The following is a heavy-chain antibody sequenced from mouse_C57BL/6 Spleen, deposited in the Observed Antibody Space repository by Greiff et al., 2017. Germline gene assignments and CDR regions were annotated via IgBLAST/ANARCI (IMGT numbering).Heavy chain of an antibody. J-gene: IGHJ4*01. CDR2: IYPGSGST. CDR3: ARWDGSN. Sequence: VQLQQPGAELVKPGASVKMSCKASGYTFTSYWITWVKQRPGQGLEWIGDIYPGSGSTNYNEKFKSKATLTVDTSSSSAYMQLSSLTSEDYAVYYCARWDGSNWGQGASVTVSA. D-gene: IGHD2-3*01. CDR1: GYTFTSYW. V-gene: IGHV1-55*01.